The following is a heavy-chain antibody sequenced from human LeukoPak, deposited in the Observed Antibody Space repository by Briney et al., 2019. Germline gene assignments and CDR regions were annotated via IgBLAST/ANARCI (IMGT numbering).Heavy chain of an antibody. Sequence: GGSLRLSCAASGFPFSNYSMKWVRQAPGKGLEWVSYISSTSSTKYYADSVKGRFTISRDNAKNTLYLQMNFLRAEDTAVYYCAKGRGILSPDYWGQGTLVTVSS. V-gene: IGHV3-48*04. CDR3: AKGRGILSPDY. J-gene: IGHJ4*02. CDR1: GFPFSNYS. D-gene: IGHD2-15*01. CDR2: ISSTSSTK.